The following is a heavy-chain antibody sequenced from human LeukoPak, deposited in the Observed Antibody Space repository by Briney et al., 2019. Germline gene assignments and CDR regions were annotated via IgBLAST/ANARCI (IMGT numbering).Heavy chain of an antibody. CDR3: ARDPGDSSGYSGGDAFDI. Sequence: PSETLSLTCTVSGGSISSYYWSWIRQPAGKGLEWIGRIYTSGSTNYNTSLKSRVTMSVDTSKNQFSLKLSSVTAADTAVYYCARDPGDSSGYSGGDAFDIWGQGTMVTVSS. CDR2: IYTSGST. V-gene: IGHV4-4*07. J-gene: IGHJ3*02. D-gene: IGHD3-22*01. CDR1: GGSISSYY.